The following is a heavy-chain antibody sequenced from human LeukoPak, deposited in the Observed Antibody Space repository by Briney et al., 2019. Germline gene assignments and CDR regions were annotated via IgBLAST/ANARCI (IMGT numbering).Heavy chain of an antibody. J-gene: IGHJ4*02. CDR1: GFTFTGSA. V-gene: IGHV3-23*01. D-gene: IGHD3-16*01. CDR2: ISGTGAST. Sequence: GGSLRLSCAASGFTFTGSAMGWVRQAPGKGLEWVSSISGTGASTYYADSVKGRFTISRDNSKDTLYLQMNSLRADDTAVYYCAKDGGFMGTYYGFASWGQGTLVTVSS. CDR3: AKDGGFMGTYYGFAS.